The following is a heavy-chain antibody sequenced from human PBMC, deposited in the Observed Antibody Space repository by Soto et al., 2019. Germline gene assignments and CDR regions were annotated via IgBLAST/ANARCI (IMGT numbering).Heavy chain of an antibody. Sequence: GGSLRLSCAASGFTFSSYAMSWVRQAPGKGLEWVSVISSTAGTTYYADSVKGRFTISRDNSKNTLYLQMSSLRADDTAVYYCAKGSSVSRSDYWGQGTLVTVSS. CDR2: ISSTAGTT. CDR1: GFTFSSYA. CDR3: AKGSSVSRSDY. V-gene: IGHV3-23*01. J-gene: IGHJ4*02.